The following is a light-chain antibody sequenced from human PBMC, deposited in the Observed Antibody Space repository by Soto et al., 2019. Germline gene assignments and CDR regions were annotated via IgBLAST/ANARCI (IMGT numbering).Light chain of an antibody. Sequence: QSVLTQSPSMSAAPGQTITISCSGSSSNIGASYVFWYQQFPGTAPKLLIYDTDKRPSGIPDRFSGSKSGTSATLGITRLQTGDEADYYCGAWDSSLRVVLFGGGTKLTVL. J-gene: IGLJ3*02. CDR3: GAWDSSLRVVL. V-gene: IGLV1-51*01. CDR1: SSNIGASY. CDR2: DTD.